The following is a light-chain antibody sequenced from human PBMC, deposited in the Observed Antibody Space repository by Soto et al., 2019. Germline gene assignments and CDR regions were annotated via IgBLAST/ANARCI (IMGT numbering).Light chain of an antibody. CDR3: QQYNNWPLIT. CDR1: QSLSNN. V-gene: IGKV3-15*01. CDR2: GAS. J-gene: IGKJ5*01. Sequence: EIVLTQSPGTLSLSPGERATLSCRASQSLSNNIYLAWYQQKPGQAPRLLIYGASTRATGIPARFSGSGSGTEFTLTIRSLQSEDFAVYYCQQYNNWPLITFGQGTRREIK.